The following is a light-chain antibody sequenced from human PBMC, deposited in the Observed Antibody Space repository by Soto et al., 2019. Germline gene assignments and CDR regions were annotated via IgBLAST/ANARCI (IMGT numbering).Light chain of an antibody. J-gene: IGLJ1*01. Sequence: QSALTQPPSASGSPGQSVTISCTGTSSDVGAYNFVSWYQQFPGKAPKLMIYEVTKRPSGVPDRFSGSKSGNTASLTVSGLQAEDEADYYCSSHAGSNAFYVFGTGTKVTVL. V-gene: IGLV2-8*01. CDR1: SSDVGAYNF. CDR2: EVT. CDR3: SSHAGSNAFYV.